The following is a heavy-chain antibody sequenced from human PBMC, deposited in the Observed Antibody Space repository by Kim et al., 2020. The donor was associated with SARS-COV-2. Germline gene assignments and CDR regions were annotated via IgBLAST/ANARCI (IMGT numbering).Heavy chain of an antibody. CDR2: ISSSSSYI. J-gene: IGHJ5*02. CDR3: ARSPRRITYYDILDGSRP. V-gene: IGHV3-21*01. D-gene: IGHD3-9*01. CDR1: GFTFSSYS. Sequence: GGSLRLSCAASGFTFSSYSMNWVRQAPGKGLEWVSSISSSSSYIYYADSVKGRFTISRDNAKNSLYLQMNSLRAEDTAVYYCARSPRRITYYDILDGSRPWGQGTLVTVSS.